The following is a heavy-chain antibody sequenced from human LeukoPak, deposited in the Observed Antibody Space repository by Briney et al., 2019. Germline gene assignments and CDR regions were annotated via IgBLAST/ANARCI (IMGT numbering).Heavy chain of an antibody. CDR1: GFTFSSYA. Sequence: PGGSLRLSCAASGFTFSSYAMHWVRQAPGKGLEWVAVISYDGSNKYYADSVKGRFTISRDNSKNTLYLQMNSLRAEDTAVYYCARSGGYSYGYSDYWGQGTLVTVSS. V-gene: IGHV3-30*04. J-gene: IGHJ4*02. CDR2: ISYDGSNK. CDR3: ARSGGYSYGYSDY. D-gene: IGHD5-18*01.